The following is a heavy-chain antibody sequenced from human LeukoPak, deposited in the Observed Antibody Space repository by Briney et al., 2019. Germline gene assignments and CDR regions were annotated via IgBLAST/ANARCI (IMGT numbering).Heavy chain of an antibody. CDR3: ARYYDFWSGYGD. Sequence: ASVKVSCKASGYTFTGYYMHWVRQAPGQGLEWMGWINPNSGGTNYAQKFQGRVTMTRDTSISTAYMELSRPRSDDTAVYYCARYYDFWSGYGDWGQGALVTVSS. D-gene: IGHD3-3*01. J-gene: IGHJ4*02. CDR1: GYTFTGYY. V-gene: IGHV1-2*02. CDR2: INPNSGGT.